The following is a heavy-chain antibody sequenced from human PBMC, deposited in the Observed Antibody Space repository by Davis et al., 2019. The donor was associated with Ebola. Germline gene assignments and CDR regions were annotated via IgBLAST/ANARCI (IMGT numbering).Heavy chain of an antibody. Sequence: MPSETLSLTCTVSGGSISSSSYYWGWIRQPPGKGLEWIGSIYYSGSTYYNPSLKSRVTISVDTSKNQFSLKLSSVTAADTAVFYCASGVVAANGYYYGMDVWGQGTTVTVSS. CDR3: ASGVVAANGYYYGMDV. J-gene: IGHJ6*02. CDR2: IYYSGST. D-gene: IGHD2-15*01. CDR1: GGSISSSSYY. V-gene: IGHV4-39*01.